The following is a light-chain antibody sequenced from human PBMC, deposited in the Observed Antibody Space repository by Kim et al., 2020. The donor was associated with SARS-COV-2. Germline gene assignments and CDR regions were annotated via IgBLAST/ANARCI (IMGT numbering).Light chain of an antibody. V-gene: IGKV3-20*01. J-gene: IGKJ4*01. Sequence: EIVLTQSPGTLSLSAGERATLSCRASQSVSSNYLDWYQQKPGQAPRLLIYGASSRATGIPDRFSGSGSGTDFTLTISRLEPEDFAVYYCQHYGSSPNTVGGGTKVDIK. CDR2: GAS. CDR3: QHYGSSPNT. CDR1: QSVSSNY.